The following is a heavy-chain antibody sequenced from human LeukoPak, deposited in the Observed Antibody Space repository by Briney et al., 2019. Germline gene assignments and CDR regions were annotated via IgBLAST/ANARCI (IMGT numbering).Heavy chain of an antibody. Sequence: SVKVSCKASGFTFTSSAVQWVRQARGQRLEWIGWIVVGSGNTNYAQKFQERVTITRDMSTSTAYMELSSLRSEDTAVYYCAAVAAAGHRLDYWAREPWSPSPQ. CDR2: IVVGSGNT. J-gene: IGHJ4*02. CDR3: AAVAAAGHRLDY. CDR1: GFTFTSSA. V-gene: IGHV1-58*01. D-gene: IGHD6-13*01.